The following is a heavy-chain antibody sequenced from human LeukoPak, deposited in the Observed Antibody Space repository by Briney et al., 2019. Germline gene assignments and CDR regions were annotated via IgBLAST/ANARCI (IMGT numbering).Heavy chain of an antibody. J-gene: IGHJ4*02. CDR2: LSFDGSSE. D-gene: IGHD6-19*01. CDR1: GFAFSTYG. Sequence: VGSLRLSCAASGFAFSTYGIHCVRQAPGKGLEWVAVLSFDGSSEYYADSVKGRFTVSRDNSKNTLYLQMNSLRDEDTAVYYCAKGSGSSGWNDLLGVVDYWGQGTLVTVSS. CDR3: AKGSGSSGWNDLLGVVDY. V-gene: IGHV3-30*18.